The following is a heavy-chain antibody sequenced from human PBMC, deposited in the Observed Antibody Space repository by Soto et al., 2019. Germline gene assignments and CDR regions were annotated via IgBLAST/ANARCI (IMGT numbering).Heavy chain of an antibody. V-gene: IGHV4-30-4*01. Sequence: SETLSLTCTVSGGSISSGDYYWSWIRQPPGKGLEWIGYIYYSGSTYYNPSLKSRVTISVDTSKNQFSLKLSSVTAADTAVYYCARDRGKRGLDRGMDVWGQGTTVTDSS. CDR3: ARDRGKRGLDRGMDV. J-gene: IGHJ6*02. CDR1: GGSISSGDYY. CDR2: IYYSGST.